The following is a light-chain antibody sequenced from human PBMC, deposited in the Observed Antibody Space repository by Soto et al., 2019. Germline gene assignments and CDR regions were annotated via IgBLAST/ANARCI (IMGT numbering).Light chain of an antibody. CDR1: QSVSSNY. CDR3: QQYGGSPT. J-gene: IGKJ1*01. CDR2: GAS. Sequence: DIVLTQSPGTLSLSPGERATLSCRASQSVSSNYLAWYQQKPGQAPRLLMYGASSRATGIPDRFSGSGSGTDFTLTISRLEPEDFAVYYCQQYGGSPTFGQGTKVDIK. V-gene: IGKV3-20*01.